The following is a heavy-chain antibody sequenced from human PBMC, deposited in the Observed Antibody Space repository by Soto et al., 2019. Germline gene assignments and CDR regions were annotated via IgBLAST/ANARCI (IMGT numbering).Heavy chain of an antibody. D-gene: IGHD6-13*01. CDR2: IIPIFGTA. V-gene: IGHV1-69*13. Sequence: GASVKVSCKASGGTFSSYAISWVRQAPGQGLEWMGGIIPIFGTANYVQKFQGRVTITADESTSTAYMELSSLRSEDTAVYYCARDIRVAAAGLEAGGMVVWGQGTTVTVS. CDR1: GGTFSSYA. CDR3: ARDIRVAAAGLEAGGMVV. J-gene: IGHJ6*02.